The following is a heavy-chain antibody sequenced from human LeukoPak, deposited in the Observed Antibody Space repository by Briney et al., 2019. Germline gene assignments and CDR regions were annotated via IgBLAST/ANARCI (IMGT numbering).Heavy chain of an antibody. Sequence: GGSLRLSCAASGFTFTNAWMSWVRQAPGKGLAWVGRIKSNTDDGTTDYAAPVKGRFTISRDDSKNTLYLQMNSLKTEDTALYYCTAMVRGVMVGFDYWGQGTLVTVSS. CDR2: IKSNTDDGTT. CDR1: GFTFTNAW. J-gene: IGHJ4*02. CDR3: TAMVRGVMVGFDY. D-gene: IGHD3-10*01. V-gene: IGHV3-15*01.